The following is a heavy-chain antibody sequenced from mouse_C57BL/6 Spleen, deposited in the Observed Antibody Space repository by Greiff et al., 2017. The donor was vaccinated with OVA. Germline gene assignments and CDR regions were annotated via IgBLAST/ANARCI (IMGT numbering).Heavy chain of an antibody. J-gene: IGHJ4*01. D-gene: IGHD3-1*01. Sequence: DVKLVESGGGLVKPGGSLKLSCAASGFTFSDYGMHWVRQAPEKGLEWVAYISSGSSTIYYADTVKGRFTISRDNAKNTLFLQMTSLRSEDTAMYYCARRHDYDAMDYWGQGTSVTVSS. CDR1: GFTFSDYG. CDR2: ISSGSSTI. V-gene: IGHV5-17*01. CDR3: ARRHDYDAMDY.